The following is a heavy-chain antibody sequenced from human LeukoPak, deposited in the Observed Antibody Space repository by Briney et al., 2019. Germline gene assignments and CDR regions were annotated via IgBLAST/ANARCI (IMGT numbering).Heavy chain of an antibody. CDR1: GFTFSSYW. Sequence: GGSLRLSCAASGFTFSSYWIGWVRQMPGKGLEWMGIIYPGDSDTRYSPSFQGQVTISADKSIDTAYLQWSSLKASDTAMYYCARRSDAVIDGLWYYWGQGTLVTVSS. J-gene: IGHJ4*02. V-gene: IGHV5-51*01. CDR2: IYPGDSDT. D-gene: IGHD3-10*01. CDR3: ARRSDAVIDGLWYY.